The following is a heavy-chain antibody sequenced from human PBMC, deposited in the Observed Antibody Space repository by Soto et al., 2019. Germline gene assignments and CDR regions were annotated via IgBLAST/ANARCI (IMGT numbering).Heavy chain of an antibody. CDR3: ARGYSSGWYYYYGMDV. CDR1: GYTFTGYY. Sequence: ASVKVCCKASGYTFTGYYMHWVRQAPGQGLEWMGWINPNSGGTNYAQKFQGWVTMTRDTSISTAYMELSRLRSDDTAVYYCARGYSSGWYYYYGMDVWGQGTTVTVSS. D-gene: IGHD6-19*01. J-gene: IGHJ6*02. V-gene: IGHV1-2*04. CDR2: INPNSGGT.